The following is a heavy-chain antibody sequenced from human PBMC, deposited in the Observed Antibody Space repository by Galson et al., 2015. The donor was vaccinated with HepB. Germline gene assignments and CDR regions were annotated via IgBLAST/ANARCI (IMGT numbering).Heavy chain of an antibody. CDR2: ISWDGGST. D-gene: IGHD3-10*01. Sequence: SLRLSCAASGFTFDDYAMHWVRQAPGKGLEWVSLISWDGGSTYYADSVKGRFTISRDNSKNSLYLQMNSLRAEDTALYYYAKDGSPNYYGSGSYPDYWGQGTLVTVSS. CDR1: GFTFDDYA. V-gene: IGHV3-43D*03. J-gene: IGHJ4*02. CDR3: AKDGSPNYYGSGSYPDY.